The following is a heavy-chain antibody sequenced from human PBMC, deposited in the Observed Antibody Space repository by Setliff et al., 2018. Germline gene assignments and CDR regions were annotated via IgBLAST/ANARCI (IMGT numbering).Heavy chain of an antibody. V-gene: IGHV3-74*03. CDR1: GSTFSRCW. D-gene: IGHD3-22*01. Sequence: PGGSLRLSCAAAGSTFSRCWMHWIRQAPGKGLVWVSRISSDGSGTTYADSVKGRFTISRHNAKNALYLQMNGLRSEDTAVYFCARDRTYDSRGYYPGQYGMDVWGKGTTVTVSS. CDR2: ISSDGSGT. CDR3: ARDRTYDSRGYYPGQYGMDV. J-gene: IGHJ6*04.